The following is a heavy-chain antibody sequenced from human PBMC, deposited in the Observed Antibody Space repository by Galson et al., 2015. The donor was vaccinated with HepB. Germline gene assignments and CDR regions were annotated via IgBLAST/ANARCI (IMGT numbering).Heavy chain of an antibody. CDR1: GFTFSSYG. J-gene: IGHJ5*02. V-gene: IGHV3-33*01. D-gene: IGHD4-17*01. Sequence: SLRLSCAASGFTFSSYGMHWVRQAPGKGLEWVAVIWYDGSNKYYADSVKGRFTISRDNSKNTLYLQMNSLRAEDTAVYYCARDRWGDGDYAGLGWFDPWGQGTLVTVSS. CDR3: ARDRWGDGDYAGLGWFDP. CDR2: IWYDGSNK.